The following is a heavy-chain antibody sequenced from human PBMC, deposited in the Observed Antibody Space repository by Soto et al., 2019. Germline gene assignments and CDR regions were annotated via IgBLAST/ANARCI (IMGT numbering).Heavy chain of an antibody. CDR3: ARITWGRVHYYGMHD. Sequence: ASVKVSCKATGYIFTGYFIQWLRQAPGQGLEWMGWINPNTSATNYAQKFQGRVTMTRDTSLGAAYMELTSLRPDDTALYYCARITWGRVHYYGMHDWVQGTTVTVSS. J-gene: IGHJ6*02. D-gene: IGHD1-26*01. V-gene: IGHV1-2*02. CDR2: INPNTSAT. CDR1: GYIFTGYF.